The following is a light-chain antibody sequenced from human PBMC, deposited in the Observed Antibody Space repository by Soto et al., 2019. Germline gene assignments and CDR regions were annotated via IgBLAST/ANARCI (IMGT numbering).Light chain of an antibody. V-gene: IGKV3-15*01. CDR1: QSVSSN. CDR2: GAS. J-gene: IGKJ1*01. Sequence: EIMLPQSPGTLSLSPGARATTSCRASQSVSSNLAWYQQKPGQAPRVIIYGASTRATGIPARFSGSWSGTEFTLTISSLQSEDVSVYYCQQYNNWPRTFVQGTKVDIK. CDR3: QQYNNWPRT.